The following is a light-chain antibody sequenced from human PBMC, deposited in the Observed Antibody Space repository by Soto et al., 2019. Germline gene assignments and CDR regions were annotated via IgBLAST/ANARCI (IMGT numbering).Light chain of an antibody. CDR1: QTVSNN. CDR3: QHYNEWPLT. CDR2: FAS. J-gene: IGKJ4*01. Sequence: ERVMTQFPATLSVSPGAKATLSCRASQTVSNNLAWAQQKPGQAPRLLIYFASTRATGVPARFSGSGSGTEFTLTISNLQSEDSAVDYCQHYNEWPLTFGGGTKLETK. V-gene: IGKV3-15*01.